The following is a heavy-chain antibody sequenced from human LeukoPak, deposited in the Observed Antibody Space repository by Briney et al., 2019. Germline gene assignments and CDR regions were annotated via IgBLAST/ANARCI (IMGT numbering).Heavy chain of an antibody. J-gene: IGHJ5*02. V-gene: IGHV3-48*03. Sequence: GGSLRLSCAASGFTFSSYEMNWVRQAPGKGLEWVSYISSSASTIYYADSVKGRFTISRDNANNSLYLQMHSLRAEDTAVYYCAPIAAAPGWQRFDPWGQGTLVTVSS. D-gene: IGHD6-13*01. CDR3: APIAAAPGWQRFDP. CDR2: ISSSASTI. CDR1: GFTFSSYE.